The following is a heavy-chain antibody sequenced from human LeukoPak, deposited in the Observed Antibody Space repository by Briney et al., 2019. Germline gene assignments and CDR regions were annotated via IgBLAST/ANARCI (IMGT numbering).Heavy chain of an antibody. V-gene: IGHV4-59*01. CDR3: ARTWGNWYFDL. Sequence: SETLSLTCTVSGYSISTYSWNWIRQPPGKGLEGIGDIYYSGATNYSPSLKSRVTISADTSNDQFSLNLTSLTAADMAVYYSARTWGNWYFDLWGRGTLVTVSS. J-gene: IGHJ2*01. CDR2: IYYSGAT. D-gene: IGHD3-16*01. CDR1: GYSISTYS.